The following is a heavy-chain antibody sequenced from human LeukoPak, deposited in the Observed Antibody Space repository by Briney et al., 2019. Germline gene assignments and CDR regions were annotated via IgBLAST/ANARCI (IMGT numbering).Heavy chain of an antibody. CDR2: ISAYNVTT. CDR1: GYTFATYG. J-gene: IGHJ4*02. CDR3: ARVGPIQHPFYFDS. D-gene: IGHD5-18*01. V-gene: IGHV1-18*01. Sequence: ASVKVSCKASGYTFATYGITWVRQAPGQALEWMGWISAYNVTTKYAQKLQGRVTMTTDTSTSTAYMELRSLRSDDTAVYYCARVGPIQHPFYFDSWGQGTLVTVSS.